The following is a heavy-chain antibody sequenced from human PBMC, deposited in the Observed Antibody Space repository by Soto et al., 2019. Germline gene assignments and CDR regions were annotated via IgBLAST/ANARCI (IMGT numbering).Heavy chain of an antibody. CDR2: ISYDGSNK. J-gene: IGHJ4*02. Sequence: QVQLVESGGGVVQPGRSLRLSCAASGFTFSSYGMHWVRQAPGKGLEWVAVISYDGSNKYYADSVKGRFTISRDNSKNTLSLQMNSLRAEDTAVYYCAKLFSDYGDYVVNHFDYWGQGTLVTVSS. CDR3: AKLFSDYGDYVVNHFDY. V-gene: IGHV3-30*18. D-gene: IGHD4-17*01. CDR1: GFTFSSYG.